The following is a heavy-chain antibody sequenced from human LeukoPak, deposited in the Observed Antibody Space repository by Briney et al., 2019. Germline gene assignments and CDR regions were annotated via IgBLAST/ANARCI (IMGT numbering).Heavy chain of an antibody. Sequence: SETLSLTCTVSGGSISSSSYYWGWIRQPPGKGLEWIGSMYYSGSTYYNPSLKSRVTISVDTSKNQFSLKLSSVTAADTAVYYCARRRGYSGYGTFDPWGQGTLVTFSS. J-gene: IGHJ5*02. CDR2: MYYSGST. CDR1: GGSISSSSYY. CDR3: ARRRGYSGYGTFDP. V-gene: IGHV4-39*01. D-gene: IGHD5-12*01.